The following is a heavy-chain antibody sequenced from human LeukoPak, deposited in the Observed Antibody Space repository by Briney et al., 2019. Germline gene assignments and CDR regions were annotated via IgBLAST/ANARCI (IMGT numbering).Heavy chain of an antibody. D-gene: IGHD3-10*01. CDR2: VSDYNGNT. CDR3: ARSLWFGEYIRGMENQYYGMDV. V-gene: IGHV1-18*01. J-gene: IGHJ6*02. Sequence: GASVKVSCKASGYTFLNYGISWVRQAPGRGVEWMGWVSDYNGNTKYAQNLQGRVTMTTDTSTSTGYMELRSLRSDDTAVYYCARSLWFGEYIRGMENQYYGMDVWGQGTTVTVSS. CDR1: GYTFLNYG.